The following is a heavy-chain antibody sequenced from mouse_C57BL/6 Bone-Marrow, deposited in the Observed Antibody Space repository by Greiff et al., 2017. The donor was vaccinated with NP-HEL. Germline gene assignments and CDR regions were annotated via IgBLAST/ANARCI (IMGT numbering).Heavy chain of an antibody. Sequence: EVQLQQSGAELVRPGASVKLSCTASGFNIKDDYMHWVKQRPEQGLEWIGWIDPENGDTEYASKFQGKATITADTSSNTAYLQLSRLTSEDTAVYYCTAQLGRVFAYWGQGTLVTVSA. V-gene: IGHV14-4*01. J-gene: IGHJ3*01. CDR3: TAQLGRVFAY. D-gene: IGHD4-1*02. CDR2: IDPENGDT. CDR1: GFNIKDDY.